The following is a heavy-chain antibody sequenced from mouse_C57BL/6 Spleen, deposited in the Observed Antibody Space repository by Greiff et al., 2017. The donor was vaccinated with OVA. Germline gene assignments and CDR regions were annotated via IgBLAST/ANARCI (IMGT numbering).Heavy chain of an antibody. Sequence: VQLQQSGPELVKPGASVKISCKASGYTFTDYNMDWVKQSHGKSLEWIGDINPNNGGTIYNQKFKGKATLTVDKSSSTAYMELRSLTSEDTAVYYCARNWDFDYWGQGTTLTVSS. CDR2: INPNNGGT. D-gene: IGHD4-1*01. J-gene: IGHJ2*01. V-gene: IGHV1-18*01. CDR1: GYTFTDYN. CDR3: ARNWDFDY.